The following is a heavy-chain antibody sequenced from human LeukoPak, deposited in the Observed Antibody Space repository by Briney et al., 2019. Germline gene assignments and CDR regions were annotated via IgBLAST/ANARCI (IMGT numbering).Heavy chain of an antibody. V-gene: IGHV4-61*01. Sequence: SETLSLTCTVSGGSFSSGLYYWTWIRQPPGKGLEWIGYIYYSGSTNYNPSLKSRVTISVDTSKNQFSLKLSSVTAADTAVYYCARSGSGYLRYYFDYWGQGTLVTVSS. CDR1: GGSFSSGLYY. CDR2: IYYSGST. CDR3: ARSGSGYLRYYFDY. D-gene: IGHD5-12*01. J-gene: IGHJ4*02.